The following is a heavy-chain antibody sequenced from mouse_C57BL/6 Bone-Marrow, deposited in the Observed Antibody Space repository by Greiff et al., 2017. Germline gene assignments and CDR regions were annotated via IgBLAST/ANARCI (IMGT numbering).Heavy chain of an antibody. CDR3: ARYYGSSYLPPMDY. V-gene: IGHV5-17*01. Sequence: EVMLVESGGGLVKPGGSLKLSCAASGFTFSDYGMHWVRQAPEKGLEWVAYISSGSSTIYYADTVKGRFTISRDNAKNTLFLQMTSLRSEDTAMYYCARYYGSSYLPPMDYWGQGTSVTVSS. D-gene: IGHD1-1*01. CDR2: ISSGSSTI. J-gene: IGHJ4*01. CDR1: GFTFSDYG.